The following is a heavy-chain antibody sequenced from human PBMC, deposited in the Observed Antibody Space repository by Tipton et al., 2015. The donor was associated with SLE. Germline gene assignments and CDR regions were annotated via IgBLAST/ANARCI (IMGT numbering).Heavy chain of an antibody. V-gene: IGHV1-8*01. CDR1: GYAFTIYN. D-gene: IGHD5-12*01. CDR3: ARGDGVATDEALGF. J-gene: IGHJ4*02. CDR2: MNPNSVNT. Sequence: QVQLVQSGAEVKKPGASVKVSCKASGYAFTIYNIHWVRQASGQGLEWMGWMNPNSVNTGYPQKFQGRVTMTRDTSISTAYMELSSLRSEDTAVYYCARGDGVATDEALGFWGQGTLVTVSS.